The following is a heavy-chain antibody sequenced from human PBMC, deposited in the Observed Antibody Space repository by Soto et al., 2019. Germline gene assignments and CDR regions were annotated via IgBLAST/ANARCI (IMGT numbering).Heavy chain of an antibody. Sequence: QAQLVQSGGEMKKAGASVKVSCKASGYTFTTYGITWVRQAPGQGLDWMVWINPLKGDTKSAANFQDRVTMTTDTSTRTAYMELRSLRADDTAVYYCARVKVPAAVLGAFDVWGQGTLVTVSS. CDR2: INPLKGDT. CDR1: GYTFTTYG. J-gene: IGHJ3*01. V-gene: IGHV1-18*01. CDR3: ARVKVPAAVLGAFDV. D-gene: IGHD2-2*01.